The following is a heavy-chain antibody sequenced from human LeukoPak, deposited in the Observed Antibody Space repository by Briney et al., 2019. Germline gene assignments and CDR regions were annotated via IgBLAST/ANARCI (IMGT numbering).Heavy chain of an antibody. J-gene: IGHJ5*02. D-gene: IGHD3-9*01. CDR2: IYPKSGGK. Sequence: ASVTVSFKASGYTFSDYYIHWVRQAPGQGVEWMGWIYPKSGGKNSAQKFQGRVTINRDTSISTAYMELSRLKFDDTAVYYCARVSTSGYRDWLDPWGQGTLVTVSS. CDR3: ARVSTSGYRDWLDP. V-gene: IGHV1-2*02. CDR1: GYTFSDYY.